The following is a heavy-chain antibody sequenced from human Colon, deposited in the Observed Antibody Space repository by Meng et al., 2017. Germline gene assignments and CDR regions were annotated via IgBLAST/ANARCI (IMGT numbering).Heavy chain of an antibody. Sequence: QVQLVQSGAELKKPGASVKVSCTTSGYTCTAYFIHWVRQAPGQGLEGMGWFNPNSGATNYAQNFQGRVTMTRATSATTAYMELSSLRSDDTAMYYCARGLNPHWFDPWGQGTLVTVSS. CDR1: GYTCTAYF. D-gene: IGHD1-14*01. J-gene: IGHJ5*02. CDR3: ARGLNPHWFDP. V-gene: IGHV1-2*02. CDR2: FNPNSGAT.